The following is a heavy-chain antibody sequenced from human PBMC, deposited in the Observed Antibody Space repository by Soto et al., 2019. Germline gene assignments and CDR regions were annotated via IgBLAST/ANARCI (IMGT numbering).Heavy chain of an antibody. CDR3: ALTGSSGGPYYYYGMDV. V-gene: IGHV2-70*01. Sequence: SGPTLVNPTQTLTLICTFSGFSLSTSGMCVSWIRQPPGKALEWLALIDWDDDIYYSTSLKTRLTISKDTSKNQVVLTMTNMDPVDTATYYCALTGSSGGPYYYYGMDVWGQGTTVTVSS. CDR2: IDWDDDI. J-gene: IGHJ6*02. CDR1: GFSLSTSGMC. D-gene: IGHD6-19*01.